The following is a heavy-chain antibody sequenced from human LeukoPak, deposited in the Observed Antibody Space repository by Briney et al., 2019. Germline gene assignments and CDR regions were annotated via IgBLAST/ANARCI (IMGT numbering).Heavy chain of an antibody. J-gene: IGHJ4*02. D-gene: IGHD6-13*01. CDR1: GFTFSSYS. Sequence: GGSLRLSCAASGFTFSSYSMNWVRQAPGKGLEWVSSISSSSSSYIYHADSVKGRFTISRDNAKNSLYLQMNSLRAEDTAVYYCARRWVEQYYFDYWGQGTLVTVSS. CDR2: ISSSSSSYI. V-gene: IGHV3-21*01. CDR3: ARRWVEQYYFDY.